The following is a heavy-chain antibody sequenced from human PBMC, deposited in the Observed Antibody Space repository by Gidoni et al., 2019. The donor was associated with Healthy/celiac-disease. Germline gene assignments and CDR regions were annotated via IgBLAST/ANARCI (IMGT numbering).Heavy chain of an antibody. D-gene: IGHD6-19*01. CDR2: IWYDGSNK. CDR1: GFTFSSYG. J-gene: IGHJ5*02. Sequence: QVQLVESGGGVVQPGRSLRLSCAASGFTFSSYGLHWVRQAPGKGLEWVAVIWYDGSNKYYADSVKGRFTISRDNSKNTLYLQMNSLRAEDTAVYYCARERRSSGWYWSTGVREFDPWGQGTLVTVSS. V-gene: IGHV3-33*01. CDR3: ARERRSSGWYWSTGVREFDP.